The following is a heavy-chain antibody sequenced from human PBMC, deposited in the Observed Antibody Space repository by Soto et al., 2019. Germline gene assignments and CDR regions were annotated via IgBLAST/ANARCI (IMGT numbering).Heavy chain of an antibody. CDR1: GGSISSSSYY. CDR2: IYYSGST. Sequence: SGALSLTCTVSGGSISSSSYYWGWIRKPPGKGLEWIGSIYYSGSTYYNPSLKSRVTISVDTSKNQFSLKLSSVTAADTAVYYCARGIVGAILPFDYWGQGTLVTVSS. J-gene: IGHJ4*02. V-gene: IGHV4-39*01. CDR3: ARGIVGAILPFDY. D-gene: IGHD1-26*01.